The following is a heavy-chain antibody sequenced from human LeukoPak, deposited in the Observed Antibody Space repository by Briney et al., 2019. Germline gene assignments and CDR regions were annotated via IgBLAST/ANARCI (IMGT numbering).Heavy chain of an antibody. CDR1: GFTFSSFA. V-gene: IGHV3-23*01. CDR3: AKGDTMIRGLTYFDF. D-gene: IGHD3-10*01. J-gene: IGHJ4*02. CDR2: IGGRGSST. Sequence: GGSLRLSCAASGFTFSSFALTWVRQAPGKGLEWVSAIGGRGSSTYYADSVKGRFTISRDNSGNTLYLDMDSLRAEDTAVYFCAKGDTMIRGLTYFDFWGRGTLVTVSS.